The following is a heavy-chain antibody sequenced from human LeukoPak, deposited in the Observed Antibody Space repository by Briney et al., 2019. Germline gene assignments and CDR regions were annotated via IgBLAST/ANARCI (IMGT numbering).Heavy chain of an antibody. J-gene: IGHJ4*02. Sequence: GGSLRLSCSPSGFTFGGYAMSWFRQAPGKGLEWVGFIRSKAYGGTTEYAASVKGRFTISRDDSKSIAYLQMNSLKTGDTAVYYCTRHSETYGGLFDYWGQGTLVTVSS. CDR1: GFTFGGYA. CDR3: TRHSETYGGLFDY. CDR2: IRSKAYGGTT. D-gene: IGHD4-23*01. V-gene: IGHV3-49*03.